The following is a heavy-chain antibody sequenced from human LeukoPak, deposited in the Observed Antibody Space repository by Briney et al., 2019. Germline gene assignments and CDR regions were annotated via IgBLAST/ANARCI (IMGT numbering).Heavy chain of an antibody. Sequence: SETLSLTCAVYGGSFSGYYWSWIRQPPGKGLEWIGEINHSGSTNYNPSLKSRVTISVHTSKNQFSLKLSSVTAADTAVYYCARRMEYYGGNSIWGQGTMVTVSS. V-gene: IGHV4-34*01. CDR2: INHSGST. J-gene: IGHJ3*02. CDR1: GGSFSGYY. CDR3: ARRMEYYGGNSI. D-gene: IGHD4-23*01.